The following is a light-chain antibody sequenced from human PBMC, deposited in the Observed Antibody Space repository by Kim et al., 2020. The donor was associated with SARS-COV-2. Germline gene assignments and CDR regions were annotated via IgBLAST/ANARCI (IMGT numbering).Light chain of an antibody. Sequence: GQTVTSTCTRSSGSIASNYVQGYQQRPGSSPTTVIYEDNQRPSGVPDRFSGSIDSSSNTASLTISGLKTEDEADYYCQSYDSSLWVFGGGTQLTVL. CDR1: SGSIASNY. J-gene: IGLJ3*02. CDR3: QSYDSSLWV. V-gene: IGLV6-57*01. CDR2: EDN.